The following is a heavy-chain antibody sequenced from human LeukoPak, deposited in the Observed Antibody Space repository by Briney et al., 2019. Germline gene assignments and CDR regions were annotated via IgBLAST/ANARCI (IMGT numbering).Heavy chain of an antibody. J-gene: IGHJ4*02. CDR2: ITWNSGGI. D-gene: IGHD3-22*01. CDR1: GFTFDDYT. CDR3: ARVGYYESSGYYEY. V-gene: IGHV3-9*01. Sequence: PGGSLRLSCAASGFTFDDYTMHWVRQVPGKGLEWVSAITWNSGGIGYADSVRGRFTIARDNAKNSLYLQMDSLRPDDTAVYYCARVGYYESSGYYEYWGQGTLVTVSS.